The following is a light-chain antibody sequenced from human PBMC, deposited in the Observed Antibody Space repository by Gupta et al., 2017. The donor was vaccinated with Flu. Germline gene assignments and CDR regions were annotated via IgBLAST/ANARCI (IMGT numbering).Light chain of an antibody. Sequence: EIVLTQSPATLSLSPGERATLSCRASQSVSSYLTWYQQKPGQAPRLLIYDASNRHTGITARFSGGGVGKDLSLTIISREQEDFAGYYCQQPSNCSSFTFGRGTKVDIK. V-gene: IGKV3-11*01. CDR1: QSVSSY. J-gene: IGKJ4*01. CDR3: QQPSNCSSFT. CDR2: DAS.